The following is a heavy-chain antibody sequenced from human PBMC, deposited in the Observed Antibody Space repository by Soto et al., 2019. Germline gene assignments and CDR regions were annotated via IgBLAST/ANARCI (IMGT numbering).Heavy chain of an antibody. CDR3: ARSIGVVTAADY. J-gene: IGHJ4*02. CDR1: GYTFTSYA. D-gene: IGHD2-21*02. V-gene: IGHV1-3*01. Sequence: QVQLVQSGAEVKKPGASVKVSCKASGYTFTSYAMHWVRQAPGQRLEWMGWINAGNGNTKYSQKFQGRVTLTRDTSASTAYMELSSLRSEDTAVYYCARSIGVVTAADYWGQGTLVTVSS. CDR2: INAGNGNT.